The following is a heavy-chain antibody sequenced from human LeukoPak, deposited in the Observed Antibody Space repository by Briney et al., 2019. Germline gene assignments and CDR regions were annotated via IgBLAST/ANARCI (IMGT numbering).Heavy chain of an antibody. J-gene: IGHJ3*02. CDR2: MRSEARGGTP. CDR1: GFTFGDYA. V-gene: IGHV3-15*01. D-gene: IGHD5-18*01. CDR3: TTEGFTYGHHALGI. Sequence: PGGSLRLSCTASGFTFGDYAMSWVRQAPGKGLEWVGRMRSEARGGTPDYAALVKGRFIISIDDSRSTLYLQMHSLKTEDTALYYCTTEGFTYGHHALGIWGQGTVVTVSS.